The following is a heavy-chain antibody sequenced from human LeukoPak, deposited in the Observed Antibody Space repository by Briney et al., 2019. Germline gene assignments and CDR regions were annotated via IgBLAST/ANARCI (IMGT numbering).Heavy chain of an antibody. Sequence: SETLSLTCAVYGASFSGYYWSWIRQPPGKRLECIAEINPSGSTNYNPSPKNRVTISVDTSTNQFLLKLSSVTAADTAVYYCARLLSDSSGYDYEGGDYWGQGTLVTVSS. D-gene: IGHD3-22*01. CDR2: INPSGST. CDR3: ARLLSDSSGYDYEGGDY. V-gene: IGHV4-34*01. J-gene: IGHJ4*02. CDR1: GASFSGYY.